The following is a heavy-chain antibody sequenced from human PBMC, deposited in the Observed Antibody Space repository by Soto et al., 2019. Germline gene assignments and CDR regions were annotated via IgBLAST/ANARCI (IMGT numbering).Heavy chain of an antibody. CDR2: IYYSGST. CDR3: AREGIASRHYYYGIDV. J-gene: IGHJ6*02. V-gene: IGHV4-30-4*01. CDR1: GGCSSSKENY. Sequence: SGGCSSSKENYWSWIRQPPGKGLEWIGYIYYSGSTYYNPSLKSRVTISVDTSKNQFSLKLSSVTAADTAVYYCAREGIASRHYYYGIDVWGQGSTFT. D-gene: IGHD6-6*01.